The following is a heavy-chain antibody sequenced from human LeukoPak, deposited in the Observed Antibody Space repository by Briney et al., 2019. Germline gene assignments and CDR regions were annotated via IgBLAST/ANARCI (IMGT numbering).Heavy chain of an antibody. CDR1: GFTVSSNY. Sequence: PGGSLRLSCAASGFTVSSNYMSWVRQAPWKGLEWVSGISGSGSNEYYADSVKGRFTISKDISENTLYLQMNRLTADDTAVYFCAIFPIVYVPAAKQNLDVWGQGTLVTVSS. J-gene: IGHJ4*02. D-gene: IGHD2-2*01. V-gene: IGHV3-53*01. CDR2: ISGSGSNE. CDR3: AIFPIVYVPAAKQNLDV.